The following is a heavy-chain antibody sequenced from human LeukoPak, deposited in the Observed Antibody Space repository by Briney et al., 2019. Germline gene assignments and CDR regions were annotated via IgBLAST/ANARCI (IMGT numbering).Heavy chain of an antibody. CDR3: AKDLRSAWYFDY. J-gene: IGHJ4*02. V-gene: IGHV3-23*01. CDR1: GFTFSSYA. Sequence: QTGGSLRLSCAASGFTFSSYAMSWVRQAPGKGLEWVSTISGSGGSTYYADSVKGRFTISRDNSKNTLYLQMNSLRAEDTAVYYCAKDLRSAWYFDYWGQGTLVTVSP. CDR2: ISGSGGST. D-gene: IGHD2-15*01.